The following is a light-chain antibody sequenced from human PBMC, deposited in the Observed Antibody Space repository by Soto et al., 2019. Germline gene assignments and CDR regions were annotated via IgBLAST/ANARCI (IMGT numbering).Light chain of an antibody. CDR1: QSVSSSY. V-gene: IGKV3-20*01. Sequence: EIVLTQSPGTLSLSPGERATISCRASQSVSSSYLAWYQQKPGQAPRPLIYGASSRAIGIPDRFSGSGSGTDFTLTISRLEPEDFAVYYCHQYGSSPWTFGQGTKVEIK. CDR3: HQYGSSPWT. CDR2: GAS. J-gene: IGKJ1*01.